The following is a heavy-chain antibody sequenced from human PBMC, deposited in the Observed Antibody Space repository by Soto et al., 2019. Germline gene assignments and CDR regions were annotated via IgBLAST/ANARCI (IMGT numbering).Heavy chain of an antibody. CDR1: GYTLTELS. CDR2: FDPEYGET. CDR3: ATTSAREMGAPILNNNQSKYRNTGNWFDP. J-gene: IGHJ5*02. D-gene: IGHD3-16*02. V-gene: IGHV1-24*01. Sequence: GASVKVSCKVSGYTLTELSMHWVRQAPGKGPEWMGGFDPEYGETIYAQKFQGRVTMTEDTSTDTAYMELSSLRSEDTAVYYCATTSAREMGAPILNNNQSKYRNTGNWFDPWGQGTLVTVSS.